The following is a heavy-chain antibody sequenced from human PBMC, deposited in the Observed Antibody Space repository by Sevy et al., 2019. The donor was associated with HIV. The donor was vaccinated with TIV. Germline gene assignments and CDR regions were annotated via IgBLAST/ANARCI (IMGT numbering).Heavy chain of an antibody. V-gene: IGHV4-39*01. CDR3: ARRLAVARGFDY. CDR1: GGSISSSSYY. CDR2: IYCSGST. D-gene: IGHD6-19*01. Sequence: SETLSLTCTVSGGSISSSSYYWGWIRQPPGKGLEWIGSIYCSGSTYYNPSLKSRVTISVDTSKNQFSLKLSSVTAADTAVYYCARRLAVARGFDYWGQGTLVTVSS. J-gene: IGHJ4*02.